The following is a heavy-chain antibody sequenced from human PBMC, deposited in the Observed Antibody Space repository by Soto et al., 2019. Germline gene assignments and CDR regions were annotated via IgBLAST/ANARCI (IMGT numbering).Heavy chain of an antibody. Sequence: QVQLVQSGAEVKKPGASVKVSCKASGYTFTSYAMHWVRQAPGQRLEWMGWINAGNGNTKYSQKFQXXVTITRDTSASTAYMELSSLRSEDTAVYYCARDMGFGLSDYWGQGTLVTVSS. D-gene: IGHD3-10*01. V-gene: IGHV1-3*01. CDR3: ARDMGFGLSDY. CDR1: GYTFTSYA. CDR2: INAGNGNT. J-gene: IGHJ4*02.